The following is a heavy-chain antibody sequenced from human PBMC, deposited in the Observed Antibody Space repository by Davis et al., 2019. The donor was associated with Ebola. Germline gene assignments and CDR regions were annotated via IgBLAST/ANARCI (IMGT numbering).Heavy chain of an antibody. D-gene: IGHD6-6*01. CDR1: GYSFTSYW. CDR2: IDPSDSYT. V-gene: IGHV5-10-1*01. J-gene: IGHJ4*02. Sequence: PGGSLRLSCKGSGYSFTSYWIGWVRQMPGKGLEWMGRIDPSDSYTNYSPSFQGHVTISADKSISTAYLQWSSLKASDTAMYYCARPILEYSSSDSGFDYWGQGTLVTVSS. CDR3: ARPILEYSSSDSGFDY.